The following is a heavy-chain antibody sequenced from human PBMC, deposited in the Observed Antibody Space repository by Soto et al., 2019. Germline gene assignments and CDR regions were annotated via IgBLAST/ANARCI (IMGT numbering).Heavy chain of an antibody. CDR1: GFTFSSYG. CDR3: ANLYSCRGGRCYDWGGAPGAFDI. D-gene: IGHD2-15*01. Sequence: GGSLRLSCAASGFTFSSYGMHWVRQAPGKGLEWVAVISYDGSNKYYADSVKGRFTISRGNSKNTLYLQMNSLRAEDAAVYYCANLYSCRGGRCYDWGGAPGAFDIWGQGTMVTVSS. CDR2: ISYDGSNK. V-gene: IGHV3-30*18. J-gene: IGHJ3*02.